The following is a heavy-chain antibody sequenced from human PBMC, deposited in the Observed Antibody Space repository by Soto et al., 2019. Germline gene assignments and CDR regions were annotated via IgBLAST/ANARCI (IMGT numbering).Heavy chain of an antibody. J-gene: IGHJ6*02. CDR3: ARGVAYSSSSYYYYGMDV. Sequence: QVQLQESGPGLVKPSETLSLTCTVSGGSVSSGNYYWSWIRQPPGKGLEWIGYIYYSGSTNYNPSLKSRVTISVDTSKNQFSLKLSSVTAADTAVYYCARGVAYSSSSYYYYGMDVWGQGTTVTVSS. D-gene: IGHD6-6*01. CDR2: IYYSGST. CDR1: GGSVSSGNYY. V-gene: IGHV4-61*01.